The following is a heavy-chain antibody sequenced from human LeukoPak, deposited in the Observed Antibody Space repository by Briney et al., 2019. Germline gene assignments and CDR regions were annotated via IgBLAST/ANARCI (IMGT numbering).Heavy chain of an antibody. D-gene: IGHD6-13*01. CDR2: IYYSGST. Sequence: PSETLFLASDVSAGSVSRYYWSWVRQPAGNGLDWVGYIYYSGSTNYNPSLKSRVTISVDTSKNQFSLKLSSVTAADTAVYYCARGHLKYSSSYLYYFDYWGQGTLVTVSS. V-gene: IGHV4-59*02. J-gene: IGHJ4*02. CDR1: AGSVSRYY. CDR3: ARGHLKYSSSYLYYFDY.